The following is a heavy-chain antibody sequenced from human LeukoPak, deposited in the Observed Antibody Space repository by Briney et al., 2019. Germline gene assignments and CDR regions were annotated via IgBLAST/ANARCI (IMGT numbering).Heavy chain of an antibody. CDR3: GPPVAVPFDY. J-gene: IGHJ4*02. CDR2: ISWNSGSI. Sequence: PGGSLRLSCAASGFTFDDYAMHWVRQAPGKGLEWVSGISWNSGSIGYADSVKGRFTISRDNSKNTLYLQMNSLRAEDTAVYYCGPPVAVPFDYWGQGTLVTVSS. D-gene: IGHD6-19*01. V-gene: IGHV3-9*01. CDR1: GFTFDDYA.